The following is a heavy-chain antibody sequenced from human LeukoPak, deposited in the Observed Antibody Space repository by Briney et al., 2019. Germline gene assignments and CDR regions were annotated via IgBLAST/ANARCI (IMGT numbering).Heavy chain of an antibody. D-gene: IGHD2-2*01. J-gene: IGHJ4*02. V-gene: IGHV4-34*01. CDR2: INHSGST. CDR3: ARGREIVVVPAARNLEDLDY. CDR1: GGSFSGYY. Sequence: PSETLSLTCAVYGGSFSGYYWSWIRQPPGKGLEWIGEINHSGSTNYNPSLKSRVTISVDTSKNQFSLKLSSVTAADTAVYYCARGREIVVVPAARNLEDLDYWGQGTLVTVSS.